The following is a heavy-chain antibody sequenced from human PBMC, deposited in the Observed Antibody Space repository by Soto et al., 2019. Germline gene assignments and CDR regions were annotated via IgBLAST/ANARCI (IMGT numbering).Heavy chain of an antibody. CDR1: GFTVSNNY. J-gene: IGHJ4*02. Sequence: EVRLVETGGDLIQPGGSLRLSCAVSGFTVSNNYMYWVRHPPGKGLEWFSLIYSHGDPRYADSLRVRFTVSRDNSMNTLYLQMNSLRSEDTAVYYCARKTDSGGNGGFWGQGTLVTVSS. V-gene: IGHV3-53*05. CDR3: ARKTDSGGNGGF. CDR2: IYSHGDP. D-gene: IGHD2-15*01.